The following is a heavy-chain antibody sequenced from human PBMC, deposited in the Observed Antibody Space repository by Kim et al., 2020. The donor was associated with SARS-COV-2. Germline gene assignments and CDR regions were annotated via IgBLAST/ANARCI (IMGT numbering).Heavy chain of an antibody. CDR3: ARHNWNGYYYYGMDV. Sequence: PSFQGQVTISADKSISTAYLQWSSLKASDTAMYYCARHNWNGYYYYGMDVWGQGTTVTVSS. J-gene: IGHJ6*02. V-gene: IGHV5-51*01. D-gene: IGHD1-20*01.